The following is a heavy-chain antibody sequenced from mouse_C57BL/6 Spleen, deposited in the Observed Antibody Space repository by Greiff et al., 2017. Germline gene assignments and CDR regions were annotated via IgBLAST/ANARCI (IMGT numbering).Heavy chain of an antibody. CDR3: ARRGIYYGSSYGFAY. V-gene: IGHV1-22*01. CDR2: INPNNGGT. CDR1: GYTFTDYN. D-gene: IGHD1-1*01. J-gene: IGHJ3*01. Sequence: VQLQQSGPELVKPGASVKMSCKASGYTFTDYNMHWVKQSHGKSLEWIGYINPNNGGTSYNQKFKGKATLTVNKSSSTAYMELRSLTSEDSAVYYCARRGIYYGSSYGFAYWGQGTLVTVSA.